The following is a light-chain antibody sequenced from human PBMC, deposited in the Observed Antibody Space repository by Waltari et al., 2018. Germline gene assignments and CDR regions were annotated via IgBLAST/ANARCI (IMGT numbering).Light chain of an antibody. V-gene: IGLV2-14*03. Sequence: QSALTQPASVSGSPGQSITISCTGTSSDIGRYDYVSWYQHHPGKAPKLMIFDVNERPSGVSNRFSGSKSGNAASLTISGLQAEDEAHYYCSSYTTTSTYVFGTGTKVTVL. CDR3: SSYTTTSTYV. CDR1: SSDIGRYDY. J-gene: IGLJ1*01. CDR2: DVN.